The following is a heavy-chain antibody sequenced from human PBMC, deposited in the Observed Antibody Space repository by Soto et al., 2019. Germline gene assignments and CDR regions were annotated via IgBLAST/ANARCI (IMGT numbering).Heavy chain of an antibody. J-gene: IGHJ1*01. CDR3: ARGAGTIGFWSGSHLQR. D-gene: IGHD3-3*01. CDR2: IYYSGST. V-gene: IGHV4-31*03. CDR1: GGSISSGGYY. Sequence: QVQLQESGPGLVKPSQTLSLTCTVSGGSISSGGYYWSWIRQHPGKGLEWIGYIYYSGSTFYNPSLRSRVTITVHTAQTQFARKLSPAPAADTAVYDCARGAGTIGFWSGSHLQRWGQAPLVTVAS.